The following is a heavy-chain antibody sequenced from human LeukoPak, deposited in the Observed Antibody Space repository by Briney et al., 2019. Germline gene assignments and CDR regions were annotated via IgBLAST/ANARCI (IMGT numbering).Heavy chain of an antibody. J-gene: IGHJ4*02. CDR2: INPNSGGT. CDR1: GYTFTGYY. D-gene: IGHD3-16*02. CDR3: ARDLRLGELSLLY. Sequence: ASVKVSCKASGYTFTGYYMHWVRQAPGQGLEWMGWINPNSGGTNYAQKFQGRVTMTRDTSISTAYMELRSLRSDDTAVYYCARDLRLGELSLLYWGQGTLVTVSS. V-gene: IGHV1-2*02.